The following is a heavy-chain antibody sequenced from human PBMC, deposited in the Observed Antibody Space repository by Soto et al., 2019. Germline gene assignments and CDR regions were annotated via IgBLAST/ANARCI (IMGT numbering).Heavy chain of an antibody. J-gene: IGHJ4*02. CDR2: ISYDGKKT. CDR1: RFAFSKYG. D-gene: IGHD3-22*01. CDR3: AKDFAYYYYDISGYGPDY. V-gene: IGHV3-30*18. Sequence: PGRSLRLSCAASRFAFSKYGMHWVRQTPGKGLEWLAVISYDGKKTFIADAVKGRFSISRDNSKNTLYLQMNSLRAEDTAVYYCAKDFAYYYYDISGYGPDYSGQGPLVTVSS.